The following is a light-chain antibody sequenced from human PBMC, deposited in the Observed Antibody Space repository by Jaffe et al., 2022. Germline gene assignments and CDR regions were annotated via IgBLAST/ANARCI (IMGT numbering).Light chain of an antibody. Sequence: QLVLTQSPSASASLGASVKLTCTLTSGPITYDIAWHQQQPQRGPRFLMKVHSDGSHIKGDGLPDRFSASSSGAERYLTISSLQSEDEGDYYCQTWGPGIRVFGGGTKLTVL. V-gene: IGLV4-69*01. CDR1: SGPITYD. CDR3: QTWGPGIRV. CDR2: VHSDGSH. J-gene: IGLJ3*02.